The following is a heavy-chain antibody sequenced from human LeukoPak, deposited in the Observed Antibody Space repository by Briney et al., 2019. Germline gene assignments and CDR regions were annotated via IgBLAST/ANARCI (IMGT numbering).Heavy chain of an antibody. D-gene: IGHD3-22*01. V-gene: IGHV3-72*01. CDR2: ARNKANSHTT. CDR1: GFTFSDCY. CDR3: ARRGFSDSRGYYPDFDY. J-gene: IGHJ4*02. Sequence: GSLRLSCVASGFTFSDCYMDWVRQAPGKGLEWVGRARNKANSHTTEYAASVKGRFIISRDDSKSSLYLQMNSLKTEDTAVYFCARRGFSDSRGYYPDFDYWGRGTLVTVSS.